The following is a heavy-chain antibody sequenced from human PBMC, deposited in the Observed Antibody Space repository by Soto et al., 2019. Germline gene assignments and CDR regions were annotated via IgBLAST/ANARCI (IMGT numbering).Heavy chain of an antibody. V-gene: IGHV3-21*01. D-gene: IGHD3-22*01. J-gene: IGHJ3*02. Sequence: GGSLRLSCAASGFTFSSYSMNWVRQAPGKGLEWVSSISSSSSYIYYADSVKGRFTISRDNAKNSLYLQMNSLRAEDTAVYYCARRAAYYYGSAYAFDIWGKGTMVTGSS. CDR1: GFTFSSYS. CDR2: ISSSSSYI. CDR3: ARRAAYYYGSAYAFDI.